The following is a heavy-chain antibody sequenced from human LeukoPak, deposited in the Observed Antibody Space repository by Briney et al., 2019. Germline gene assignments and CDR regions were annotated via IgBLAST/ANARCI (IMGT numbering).Heavy chain of an antibody. D-gene: IGHD5-12*01. CDR2: ISSSGSTI. CDR3: ARDRGWGMDV. J-gene: IGHJ6*03. CDR1: GFTFSSYS. Sequence: PGGSLRLSCAASGFTFSSYSMNWVRQAPGKGLEWVSSISSSGSTIYYADSVKGRFTISRDNAKNSLYLQMNSLRAEDTAVYYCARDRGWGMDVWGKGTTVTISS. V-gene: IGHV3-48*04.